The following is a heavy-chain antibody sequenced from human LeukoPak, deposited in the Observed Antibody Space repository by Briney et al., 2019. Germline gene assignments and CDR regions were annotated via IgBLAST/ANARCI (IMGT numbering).Heavy chain of an antibody. Sequence: KPSETLSLTCTVSGGSISSASYYWGWIRQPPGKGLDWIGSIYYSGSTYYNPSLKSRVTISVDTSKNQFSLKLSSVTAADTAVYYCARAPIVVVPAAMNWFDPWGQGTLVTVSS. CDR1: GGSISSASYY. CDR3: ARAPIVVVPAAMNWFDP. V-gene: IGHV4-39*07. CDR2: IYYSGST. D-gene: IGHD2-2*01. J-gene: IGHJ5*02.